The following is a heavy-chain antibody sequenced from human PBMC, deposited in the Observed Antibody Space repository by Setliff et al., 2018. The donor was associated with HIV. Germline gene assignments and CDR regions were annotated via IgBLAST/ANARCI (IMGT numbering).Heavy chain of an antibody. CDR1: GYTFTGYY. CDR2: INPNNGST. Sequence: ASVKVSCKASGYTFTGYYMHWVRQAPGQGLEWMGWINPNNGSTSYAQKFQGRVTMTRDTSTSTVYMELSSLRSEDTAVYYCAREVRRYYDSSGYHGGFDYWGQGTLVTV. D-gene: IGHD3-22*01. V-gene: IGHV1-46*01. J-gene: IGHJ4*02. CDR3: AREVRRYYDSSGYHGGFDY.